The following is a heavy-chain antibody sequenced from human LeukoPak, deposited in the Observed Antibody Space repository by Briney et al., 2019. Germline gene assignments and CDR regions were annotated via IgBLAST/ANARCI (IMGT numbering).Heavy chain of an antibody. J-gene: IGHJ4*02. V-gene: IGHV1-18*01. CDR3: ARAQPLVATIFDY. Sequence: ASVKVSCKTSDYTFTSYGISWVRQAPGQGLEWMGWISAYNGNTNYAQKFQGRLTMTTDTSTNTAYMEMKSLRSDDTAVYYCARAQPLVATIFDYWGQGTLVTVSS. CDR1: DYTFTSYG. D-gene: IGHD5-12*01. CDR2: ISAYNGNT.